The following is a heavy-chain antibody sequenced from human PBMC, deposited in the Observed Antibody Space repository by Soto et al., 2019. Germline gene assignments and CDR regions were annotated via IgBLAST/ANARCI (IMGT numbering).Heavy chain of an antibody. CDR2: ISWNSGSI. V-gene: IGHV3-9*01. J-gene: IGHJ4*02. CDR1: GFTFDDYA. CDR3: AKDGRAVAGYFDY. Sequence: EVQLVESGGGLVQPGRSLRLSCVASGFTFDDYAMHWVRQAPGKGLEWVSGISWNSGSIGYADSVKGRFTISRDNAKNSLYLQMNSLRAEDTALYYCAKDGRAVAGYFDYWGQGTLVTVSS. D-gene: IGHD6-19*01.